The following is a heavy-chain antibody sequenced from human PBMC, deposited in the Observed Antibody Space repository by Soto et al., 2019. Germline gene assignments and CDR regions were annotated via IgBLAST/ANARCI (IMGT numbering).Heavy chain of an antibody. CDR2: ITVGSSHI. CDR1: GFPFSAYN. J-gene: IGHJ4*02. D-gene: IGHD3-16*01. Sequence: EVQLVESGGGLVKPGGSLRLSCTGSGFPFSAYNINWVRQAPGKGLEWVSSITVGSSHIYQPNSMKGRFTISRDDAKNSGYLQIDSLRDEATALSYCSRSPEVGVRGAYWGQGTLVTVSS. V-gene: IGHV3-21*01. CDR3: SRSPEVGVRGAY.